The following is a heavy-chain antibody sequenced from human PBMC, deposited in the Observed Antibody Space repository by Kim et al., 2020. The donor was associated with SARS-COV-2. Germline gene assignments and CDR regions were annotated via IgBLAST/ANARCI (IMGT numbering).Heavy chain of an antibody. CDR3: ARDDTITLVRGVFNY. CDR2: SSPSGDST. D-gene: IGHD3-10*01. V-gene: IGHV3-23*01. CDR1: GFPFSNYA. J-gene: IGHJ4*02. Sequence: GGSLRLSCAVSGFPFSNYAMTWVRQAPGKGLEWVSVSSPSGDSTYYADSVRGRFTISRDNSKNTLYLQMNSLRAVDTAVYYCARDDTITLVRGVFNYWGQGTLVTVSS.